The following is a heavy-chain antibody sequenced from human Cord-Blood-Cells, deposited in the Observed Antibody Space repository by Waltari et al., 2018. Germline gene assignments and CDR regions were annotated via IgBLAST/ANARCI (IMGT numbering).Heavy chain of an antibody. CDR3: ALSSGSYPADY. D-gene: IGHD1-26*01. V-gene: IGHV4-4*07. Sequence: QVQLQESGPGLVKPSETLSLTCTVSGGSISSYYWSWIRQPAGKGLEGIGRSYTSGSTNYNPSPKGRVTMSVDTSKNQFSLELSSVTAADTAVYYCALSSGSYPADYWGQGTLVTVSS. CDR2: SYTSGST. CDR1: GGSISSYY. J-gene: IGHJ4*02.